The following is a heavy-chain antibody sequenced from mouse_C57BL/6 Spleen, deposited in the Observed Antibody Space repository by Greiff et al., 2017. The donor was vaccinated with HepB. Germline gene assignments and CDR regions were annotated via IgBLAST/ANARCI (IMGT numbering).Heavy chain of an antibody. V-gene: IGHV3-6*01. CDR1: GYSITSGYY. CDR3: ARANYYGSSFFDY. Sequence: EVKVEESGPGLVKPSQSLSLTCSVTGYSITSGYYWNWIRQFPGNKLEWMGYISYDGSNNYNPSLKNRISITRDTSKNQFFLKLNSVTTEDTATYYCARANYYGSSFFDYWGQGTTLTVSS. J-gene: IGHJ2*01. CDR2: ISYDGSN. D-gene: IGHD1-1*01.